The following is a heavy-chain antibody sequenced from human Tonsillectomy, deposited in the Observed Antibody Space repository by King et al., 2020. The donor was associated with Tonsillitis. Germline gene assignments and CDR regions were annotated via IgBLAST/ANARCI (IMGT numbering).Heavy chain of an antibody. CDR1: TFTFSSYA. Sequence: VQLVESGGGLVQPGGSLRLSCTASTFTFSSYAMSWVRQAPGKGLEWVSGISGSGGSTFYAASVKGRFTISRDNSKNTLYVQMNSLRAEDTALYYCAKDRAAMITPTGSMDVWGQGTTVTVSS. D-gene: IGHD5-18*01. V-gene: IGHV3-23*04. CDR2: ISGSGGST. J-gene: IGHJ6*02. CDR3: AKDRAAMITPTGSMDV.